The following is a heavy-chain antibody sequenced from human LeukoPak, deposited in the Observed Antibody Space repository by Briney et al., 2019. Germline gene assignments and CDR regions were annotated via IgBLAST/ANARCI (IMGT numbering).Heavy chain of an antibody. Sequence: SATLTHTCTVSGGSISSYYWSWIRQPPGKGLEWIGYIYLRESTNYNPSLKSRVTISVDTSKNQFSLKLSSVTAADTAVYYCAKTPSDIVVVPAAMPVQSWYLALWAR. CDR1: GGSISSYY. CDR2: IYLREST. CDR3: AKTPSDIVVVPAAMPVQSWYLAL. J-gene: IGHJ2*01. V-gene: IGHV4-59*08. D-gene: IGHD2-2*01.